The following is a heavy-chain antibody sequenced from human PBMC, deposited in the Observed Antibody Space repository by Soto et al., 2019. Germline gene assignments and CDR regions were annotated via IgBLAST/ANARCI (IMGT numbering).Heavy chain of an antibody. D-gene: IGHD6-19*01. Sequence: ASVKVSCKASGYTFSDYYMHWVRQAPGQGLEWMGWINPNSGGTNYAQKFHGRVTMTRDTSISTAYMELSSLTSDDTAMYYCARRSSGWSDYWGQGXLVTVPS. V-gene: IGHV1-2*02. CDR2: INPNSGGT. CDR3: ARRSSGWSDY. CDR1: GYTFSDYY. J-gene: IGHJ4*02.